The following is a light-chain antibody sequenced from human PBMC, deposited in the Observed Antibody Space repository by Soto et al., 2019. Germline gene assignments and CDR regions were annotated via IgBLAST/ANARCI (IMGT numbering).Light chain of an antibody. CDR2: GAS. J-gene: IGKJ1*01. V-gene: IGKV3-20*01. Sequence: EIVLTQSPGTLSSSPGERATLSCRASQSISNNYLAWYQQKPGQAPRLLMSGASSRATGIPDRFSGSGSGTDFTLTISRLDPEDFAVYYCQQYANSWTFGHGTKVEIK. CDR1: QSISNNY. CDR3: QQYANSWT.